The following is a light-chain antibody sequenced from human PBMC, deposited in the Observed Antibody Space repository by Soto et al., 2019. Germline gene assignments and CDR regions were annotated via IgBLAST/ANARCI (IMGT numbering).Light chain of an antibody. J-gene: IGKJ5*01. CDR3: QQRSNWPST. CDR2: AXS. CDR1: ENVMTF. V-gene: IGKV3-11*01. Sequence: EVVLTQCPATLSLSPAERATLSCSASENVMTFVEWYPQKPGQAPRLXIDAXSNRATGSPDRLSGSGSGTDFTLTISNLEPEDFAVYYYQQRSNWPSTFGQGTRLDIK.